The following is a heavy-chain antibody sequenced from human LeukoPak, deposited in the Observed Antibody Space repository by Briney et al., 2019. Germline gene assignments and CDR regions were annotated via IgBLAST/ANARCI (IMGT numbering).Heavy chain of an antibody. V-gene: IGHV3-30*03. CDR2: ISYDGSNK. CDR1: GFTFSSYG. CDR3: ARGTYRHDY. J-gene: IGHJ4*02. Sequence: GGSLRLSCAASGFTFSSYGIHWVRQAPGKGLEWVAVISYDGSNKYYADSVKGRFTISRDNAENSLFLQMSSLRAEDTAVYYCARGTYRHDYWGQGTLVTVSS.